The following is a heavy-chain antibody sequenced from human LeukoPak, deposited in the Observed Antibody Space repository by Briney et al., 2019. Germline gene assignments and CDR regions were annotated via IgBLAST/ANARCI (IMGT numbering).Heavy chain of an antibody. Sequence: PGGSLRLSCAASGFNVSSYGMHWVRQAPGKGLEWVAFIRYDGSKKYYADSVKGRFTISRDNSKNTLYLQMNSLRAEDTAVYYCAKGQYQLLVFQDFGYWGQGTLVTVSS. CDR3: AKGQYQLLVFQDFGY. CDR2: IRYDGSKK. D-gene: IGHD2-2*01. CDR1: GFNVSSYG. J-gene: IGHJ4*02. V-gene: IGHV3-30*02.